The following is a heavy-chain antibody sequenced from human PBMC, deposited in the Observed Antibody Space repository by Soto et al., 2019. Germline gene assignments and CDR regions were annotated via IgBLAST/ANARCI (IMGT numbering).Heavy chain of an antibody. Sequence: PGESLKISCKISGYSSTRYWVAWVRQIPGKGLEWMGIIFPDDSDTRYSPSFQGQVTISVDRSISTAYLQWSSLKASDTAIYYCARRGPQYTSSFWFDPWGQGTPVTVSS. D-gene: IGHD4-4*01. CDR3: ARRGPQYTSSFWFDP. CDR2: IFPDDSDT. CDR1: GYSSTRYW. J-gene: IGHJ5*02. V-gene: IGHV5-51*01.